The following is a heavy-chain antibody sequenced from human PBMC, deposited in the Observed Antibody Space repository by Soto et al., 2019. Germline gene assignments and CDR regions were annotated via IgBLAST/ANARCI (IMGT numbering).Heavy chain of an antibody. D-gene: IGHD2-15*01. CDR1: GFTFSSYA. V-gene: IGHV3-30-3*01. CDR3: ARGYCSGGSCYRLGNWFDP. Sequence: GGSLRLSCAASGFTFSSYAMHWVRQAPGKGLEWVAVISYDGSNKYYADSVRGRFTISRDNSKNTLYLQMNSLRAEDTAVYYCARGYCSGGSCYRLGNWFDPWGQGTLVTVSS. CDR2: ISYDGSNK. J-gene: IGHJ5*02.